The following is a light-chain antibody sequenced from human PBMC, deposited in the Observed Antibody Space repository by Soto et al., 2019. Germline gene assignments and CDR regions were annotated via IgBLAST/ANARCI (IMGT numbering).Light chain of an antibody. CDR1: SSNIGSNY. CDR3: AAWDDSLSAHVV. CDR2: RNN. V-gene: IGLV1-47*01. J-gene: IGLJ2*01. Sequence: QSVLTQPPSASGTPGQRVTISCSGSSSNIGSNYVYWYQQLPGTAPKLLIYRNNQRPSGVPDRFSGSKSGTSASLAISGLRSEDEADYYCAAWDDSLSAHVVFGGGTRSPS.